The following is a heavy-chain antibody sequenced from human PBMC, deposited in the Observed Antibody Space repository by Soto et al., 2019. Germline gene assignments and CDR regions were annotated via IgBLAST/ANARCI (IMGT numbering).Heavy chain of an antibody. D-gene: IGHD6-6*01. J-gene: IGHJ4*02. CDR1: GGSISSSSYY. CDR3: ARLFLPGSSSYFDY. V-gene: IGHV4-39*01. CDR2: IYYSGST. Sequence: SETLSLTCTVSGGSISSSSYYWGWIRQPPGKGLEWIGSIYYSGSTYYNPSLKSRVTISVDTTKNQFSLKLSSVTAADTAVYYCARLFLPGSSSYFDYWGQGTLVTVSS.